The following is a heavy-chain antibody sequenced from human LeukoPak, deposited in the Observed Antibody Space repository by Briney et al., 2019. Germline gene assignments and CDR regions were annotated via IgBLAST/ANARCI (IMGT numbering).Heavy chain of an antibody. D-gene: IGHD2-15*01. J-gene: IGHJ6*04. CDR3: ARAHCSGGSCYLLSLDV. CDR1: GYTFTSYY. CDR2: INPSGGSA. Sequence: GASVKVSCKASGYTFTSYYMHWVRQAPGQGLEWMGIINPSGGSASYAQKFQGRVTMTRDTSTSTVYMELSSLRSEDTAVYYCARAHCSGGSCYLLSLDVWGRGTTVTVSS. V-gene: IGHV1-46*01.